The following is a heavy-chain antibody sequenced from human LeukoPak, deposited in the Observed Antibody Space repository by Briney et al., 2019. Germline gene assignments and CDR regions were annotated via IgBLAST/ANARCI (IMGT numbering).Heavy chain of an antibody. Sequence: GGSLRLSCAASGFTFDDYGMSWVRQAPGKGLEWVSGINWNGGSTGYADSVKGRFTISRDNAKNSLYLQMNSLRAEDTALYYCARANYYDSSGYPVPLDPWGQGTLVTVSS. CDR3: ARANYYDSSGYPVPLDP. CDR1: GFTFDDYG. D-gene: IGHD3-22*01. CDR2: INWNGGST. J-gene: IGHJ5*02. V-gene: IGHV3-20*04.